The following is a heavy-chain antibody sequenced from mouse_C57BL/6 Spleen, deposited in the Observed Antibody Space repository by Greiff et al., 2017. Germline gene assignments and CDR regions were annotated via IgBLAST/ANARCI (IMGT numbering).Heavy chain of an antibody. CDR1: GYTFTSYW. CDR2: IDPSDSYT. Sequence: QVQLQQPGAELVKPGASVKLSCKASGYTFTSYWMQWVKQRPGQGLEWIGEIDPSDSYTNYNQKFKGKATLTVDTSSSTAYMQLSSLTSEDSAVYYCARSGYYGSSYSYAMDYWGQGTSVTVSS. D-gene: IGHD1-1*01. J-gene: IGHJ4*01. CDR3: ARSGYYGSSYSYAMDY. V-gene: IGHV1-50*01.